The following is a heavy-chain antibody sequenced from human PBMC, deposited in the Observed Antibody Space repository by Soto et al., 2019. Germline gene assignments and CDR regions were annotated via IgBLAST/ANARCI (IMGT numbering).Heavy chain of an antibody. J-gene: IGHJ4*02. CDR3: VTTGSYGCIGFDY. CDR2: INAGNGNT. Sequence: QVQLVQSGAEEKKPGASVKVSCKASGYTFTNYAIHWVRQAPGQRLEWMGWINAGNGNTKYSQKFQGRVTITRDTSASTAYMELSSLRSEDTAVFYCVTTGSYGCIGFDYWGQGTLVTVSS. D-gene: IGHD3-10*01. V-gene: IGHV1-3*05. CDR1: GYTFTNYA.